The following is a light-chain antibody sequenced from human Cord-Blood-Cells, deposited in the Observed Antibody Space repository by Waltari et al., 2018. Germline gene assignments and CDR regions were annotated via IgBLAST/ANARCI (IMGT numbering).Light chain of an antibody. CDR1: QGISSY. CDR3: QQLNSYPQT. Sequence: DIQLTQSPSFLSASVGDRVTITCRASQGISSYLAWYQQKPGKAPKLLIYAASTLQSGVPLRFRGSGSGTEFTLTLSSLQPEDFATYYCQQLNSYPQTFGQGTKLEI. CDR2: AAS. V-gene: IGKV1-9*01. J-gene: IGKJ2*01.